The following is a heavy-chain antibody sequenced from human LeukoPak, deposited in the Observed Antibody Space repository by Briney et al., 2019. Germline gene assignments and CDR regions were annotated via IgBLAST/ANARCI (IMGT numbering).Heavy chain of an antibody. D-gene: IGHD3-22*01. V-gene: IGHV4-34*01. Sequence: SETLSLTCAVYGGSFSGYYWSWIRQPPGKGLEWIGYIYYSGSTYYNPSLKSRVTISVDTSKNQFSLKLSSVTAADTAVYYCARSKMSSMIVVVTAFDIWGQGTMVTVSS. J-gene: IGHJ3*02. CDR1: GGSFSGYY. CDR3: ARSKMSSMIVVVTAFDI. CDR2: IYYSGST.